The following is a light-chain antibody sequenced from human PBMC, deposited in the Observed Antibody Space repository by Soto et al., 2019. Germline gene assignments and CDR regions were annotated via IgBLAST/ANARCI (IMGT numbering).Light chain of an antibody. CDR1: QSISSY. Sequence: DIQMTQSPSSLSASVGDRVTITCRASQSISSYLNWYQQKPGKAPELLIYAASTLQSGVPSRFSGSGSGTDFTLTISCLQSEDFATYYCQQYYSFPLTFGQGTRLE. CDR3: QQYYSFPLT. V-gene: IGKV1-39*01. J-gene: IGKJ5*01. CDR2: AAS.